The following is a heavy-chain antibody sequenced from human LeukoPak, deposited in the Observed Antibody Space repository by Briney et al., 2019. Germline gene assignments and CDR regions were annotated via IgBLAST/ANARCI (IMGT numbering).Heavy chain of an antibody. V-gene: IGHV4-39*07. Sequence: SETLSLTCNVSGGSIRSSRYYWGWIRQPPGKGLEWIGSIYSSGSTYYNPSLKGRVTISIDTSKNQFSLRLTSVTAADTAMFYCATVSVAGPDGDFWGQGTLVTVSS. CDR3: ATVSVAGPDGDF. CDR2: IYSSGST. J-gene: IGHJ4*02. CDR1: GGSIRSSRYY. D-gene: IGHD6-19*01.